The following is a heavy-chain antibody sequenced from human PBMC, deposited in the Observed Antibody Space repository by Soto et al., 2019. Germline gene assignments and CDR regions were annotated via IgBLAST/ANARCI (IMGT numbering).Heavy chain of an antibody. CDR1: GFTFSSYA. CDR2: ISGSGGST. V-gene: IGHV3-23*01. CDR3: AIVDLVCSSGSCYRMFDY. J-gene: IGHJ4*02. D-gene: IGHD2-15*01. Sequence: EVQLLESGGGLVQPGGSLRLSCAASGFTFSSYAMSWVRQAPGKGLEWVSAISGSGGSTYYADSVKGRFNVSRDNLKKTMYLQMNIVGAERRAVFYCAIVDLVCSSGSCYRMFDYWVQGTLVTVSS.